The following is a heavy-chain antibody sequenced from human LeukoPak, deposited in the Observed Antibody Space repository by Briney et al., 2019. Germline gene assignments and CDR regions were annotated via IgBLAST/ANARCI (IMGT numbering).Heavy chain of an antibody. J-gene: IGHJ4*02. CDR1: GYTFTGYY. Sequence: ASVKVSCKASGYTFTGYYMHWVRQAPGQGLEWMGWINPNSGGTNYAQNFQGRVTMTRDTSISTVYMELSRLRSDDTAVYYCARGDPVAGTSDFDQWGQGTLVTVSS. D-gene: IGHD6-19*01. CDR3: ARGDPVAGTSDFDQ. CDR2: INPNSGGT. V-gene: IGHV1-2*02.